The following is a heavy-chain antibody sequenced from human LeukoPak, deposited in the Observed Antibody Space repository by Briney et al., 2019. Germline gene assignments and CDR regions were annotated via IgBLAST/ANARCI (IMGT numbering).Heavy chain of an antibody. CDR2: ISSSSSYI. Sequence: GGSLRLSCAASGFTFSSYSMNWVRQAPGKGLEWVSSISSSSSYIYFADSVKGRVTISRDNDKNSLYLQMNSLRDEDTAVYYCASSYAPFDYWGQGALVTVSS. CDR3: ASSYAPFDY. J-gene: IGHJ4*02. D-gene: IGHD3-10*01. V-gene: IGHV3-21*01. CDR1: GFTFSSYS.